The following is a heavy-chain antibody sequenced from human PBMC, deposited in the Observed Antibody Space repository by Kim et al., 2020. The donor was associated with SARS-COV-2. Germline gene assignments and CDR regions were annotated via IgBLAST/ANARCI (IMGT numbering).Heavy chain of an antibody. CDR2: NK. V-gene: IGHV3-30*01. J-gene: IGHJ4*02. CDR3: AREHSGYPDY. Sequence: NKYYADSVKGRFTIARDNSKNTLYLQRNSLRAEDTAVYYCAREHSGYPDYWGQGTLVTVSS. D-gene: IGHD5-12*01.